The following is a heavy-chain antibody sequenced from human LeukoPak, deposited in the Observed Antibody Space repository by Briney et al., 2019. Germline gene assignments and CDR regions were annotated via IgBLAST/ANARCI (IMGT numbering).Heavy chain of an antibody. J-gene: IGHJ4*02. CDR1: GFTFSSYE. D-gene: IGHD2-2*01. V-gene: IGHV3-48*03. Sequence: PGGSLRLSCVASGFTFSSYEMNWVRQAPGKGLEWVSYISLLGDTIYYADSVKGRFTIFRDNAKNSLFLQMSSLRPEDTAIYYCVREYSDQLLWTALDYWGQGALVTVSS. CDR3: VREYSDQLLWTALDY. CDR2: ISLLGDTI.